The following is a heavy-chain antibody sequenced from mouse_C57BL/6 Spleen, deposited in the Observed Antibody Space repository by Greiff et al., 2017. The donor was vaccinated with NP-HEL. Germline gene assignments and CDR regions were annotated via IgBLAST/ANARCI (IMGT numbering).Heavy chain of an antibody. D-gene: IGHD2-4*01. Sequence: QVQLKQPGAELVKPGASVKMSCKASGYTFTSYWITWVKQRPGQGLEWIGDIYPGSGSTNYNEKFKSKATLTVDTSSSTAYMQLSSLTAEDSAVYYCARNDYDGYAMDYWGQGTSVTVSS. J-gene: IGHJ4*01. CDR3: ARNDYDGYAMDY. V-gene: IGHV1-55*01. CDR2: IYPGSGST. CDR1: GYTFTSYW.